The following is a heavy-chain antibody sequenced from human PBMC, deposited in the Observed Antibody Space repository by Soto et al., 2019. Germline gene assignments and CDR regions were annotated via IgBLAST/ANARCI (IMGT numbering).Heavy chain of an antibody. Sequence: QVQLQQWGAGLLKPSETLSLTCAVYGGSFSGYYWSWIRQPPGKGLEWIGEINHSGSTNYNPSLKSRVTISVDTTKNQFSLKLSSVTAADTAVYYCARARRGIAVAVWVQGTLVTVSS. D-gene: IGHD6-19*01. J-gene: IGHJ4*02. CDR3: ARARRGIAVAV. V-gene: IGHV4-34*01. CDR2: INHSGST. CDR1: GGSFSGYY.